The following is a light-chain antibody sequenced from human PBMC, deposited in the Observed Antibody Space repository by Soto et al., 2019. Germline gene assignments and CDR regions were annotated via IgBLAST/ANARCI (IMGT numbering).Light chain of an antibody. CDR1: QSISSY. Sequence: DIQLTQSPSFLSASVGDRVTITCRPSQSISSYLAWYQQKPGKAPKLLIYAASTLQSGVPSRFSGSGSGTEFTLTISSLQPEDFATYYCQQLNSYPLTFGGGTKVEIK. V-gene: IGKV1-9*01. CDR2: AAS. CDR3: QQLNSYPLT. J-gene: IGKJ4*01.